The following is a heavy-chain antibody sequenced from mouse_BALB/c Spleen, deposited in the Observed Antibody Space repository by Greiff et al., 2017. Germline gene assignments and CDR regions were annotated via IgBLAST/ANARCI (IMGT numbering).Heavy chain of an antibody. V-gene: IGHV2-2*02. J-gene: IGHJ3*01. CDR1: GFSLTSYG. Sequence: VMLVESGPGLVQPSQSLSITCTVSGFSLTSYGVHWVRQSPGKGLEWLGVIWSGGSTDYNAAFISRLSISKDNSKSQVFFKMNSLQANDTAIYYCACLTTVAPYWGQGTLVTVSA. D-gene: IGHD1-1*01. CDR3: ACLTTVAPY. CDR2: IWSGGST.